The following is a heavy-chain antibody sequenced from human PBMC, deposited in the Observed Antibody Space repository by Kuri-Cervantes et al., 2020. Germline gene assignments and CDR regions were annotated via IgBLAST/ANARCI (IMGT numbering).Heavy chain of an antibody. CDR1: GFTISSNY. CDR2: IYSGGST. Sequence: GESLKISCAASGFTISSNYMSWVRQAPGKGLEWVSVIYSGGSTYYADSVKGRFTISRDNSKNTLYLQMNSLRAEDTAVYYCARESGYWGQGTLVTVSS. J-gene: IGHJ4*02. D-gene: IGHD3-3*01. CDR3: ARESGY. V-gene: IGHV3-66*01.